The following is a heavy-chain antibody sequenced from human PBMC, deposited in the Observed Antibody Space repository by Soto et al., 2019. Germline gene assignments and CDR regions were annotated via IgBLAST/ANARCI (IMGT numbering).Heavy chain of an antibody. Sequence: GGSLRLSCAASGFTVSSSHMSWVRQAPGKGLEWVSVIYSGGTTYYADSVKGRSTISRDNSKNTLYLQMNSLRAEDTAVYYCARGTTVTKEGFDYWGQGTLVTVSS. V-gene: IGHV3-53*01. CDR2: IYSGGTT. J-gene: IGHJ4*02. CDR3: ARGTTVTKEGFDY. CDR1: GFTVSSSH. D-gene: IGHD4-17*01.